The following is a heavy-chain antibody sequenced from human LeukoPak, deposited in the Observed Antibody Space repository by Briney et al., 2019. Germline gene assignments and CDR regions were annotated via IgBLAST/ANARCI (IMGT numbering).Heavy chain of an antibody. D-gene: IGHD5-12*01. CDR2: IHYSGRT. J-gene: IGHJ6*02. V-gene: IGHV4-59*01. CDR3: ATEVAPSDHYYYYGMDV. Sequence: SETLSLTCTVSGGSISSNYWSWVRQPPGKGLEWIGYIHYSGRTNYNPCLKSRVTISVDTSKNQFSLKLSSVTAADTAVYYCATEVAPSDHYYYYGMDVWGQGTTVTVSS. CDR1: GGSISSNY.